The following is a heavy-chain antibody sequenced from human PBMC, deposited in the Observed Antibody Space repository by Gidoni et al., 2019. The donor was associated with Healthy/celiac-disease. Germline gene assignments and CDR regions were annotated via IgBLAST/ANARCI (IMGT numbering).Heavy chain of an antibody. V-gene: IGHV3-15*01. Sequence: EVQLVESGGGLVKPGGSLRLSCAASGFTFSNAWMSWVRQAPGKGLEWVGRIKSKTDGGTTDYAAPVKGRFTISRDDSKNTLYLQMNSLKTEDTAVYYCTTLVPIVVVPAARDYWGQGTLVTVSS. CDR2: IKSKTDGGTT. D-gene: IGHD2-2*01. CDR3: TTLVPIVVVPAARDY. CDR1: GFTFSNAW. J-gene: IGHJ4*02.